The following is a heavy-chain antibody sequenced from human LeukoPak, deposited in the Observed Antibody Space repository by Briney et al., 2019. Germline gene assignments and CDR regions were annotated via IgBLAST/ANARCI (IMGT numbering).Heavy chain of an antibody. CDR2: IYYSGST. CDR1: GGSLSSGDYY. D-gene: IGHD6-19*01. J-gene: IGHJ4*02. Sequence: PSETLSLTCTVSGGSLSSGDYYWSWIRQPPGKGLEWIGYIYYSGSTYYNPSLKSRVTISVDTSKNQFSLKLNSVTAADTAVYYCARGRGLAYWGQGTLVTVSS. CDR3: ARGRGLAY. V-gene: IGHV4-30-4*08.